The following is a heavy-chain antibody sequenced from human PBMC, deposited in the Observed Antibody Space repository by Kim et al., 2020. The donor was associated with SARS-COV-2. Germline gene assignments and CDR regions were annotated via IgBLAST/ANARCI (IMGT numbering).Heavy chain of an antibody. D-gene: IGHD5-12*01. V-gene: IGHV4-34*01. Sequence: SETLSLTCAVHGASISGYYWTWIRQPPGKGLEWIGESDHSGSTNYNPSLKSRVTISVDKSKNQFSLHLSSVTAADTAVYYCARGPRWLLSPWGQGTLVTVSS. CDR1: GASISGYY. CDR3: ARGPRWLLSP. J-gene: IGHJ5*02. CDR2: SDHSGST.